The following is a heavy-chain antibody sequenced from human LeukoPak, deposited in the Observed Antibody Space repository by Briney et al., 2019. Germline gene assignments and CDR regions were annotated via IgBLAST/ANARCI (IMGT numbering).Heavy chain of an antibody. CDR3: ARLSAYYYGSYFYYYMDV. CDR2: IESKTDGGTT. V-gene: IGHV3-15*04. Sequence: GGSLRLSCAASGFSFSDAWMSWVRQIPGKGLEWVGRIESKTDGGTTDYAAPVKGRFTISRDNAKKSVYLHMSSLRAEDTALYYCARLSAYYYGSYFYYYMDVWGKGTTVTVSS. CDR1: GFSFSDAW. J-gene: IGHJ6*03. D-gene: IGHD3-10*01.